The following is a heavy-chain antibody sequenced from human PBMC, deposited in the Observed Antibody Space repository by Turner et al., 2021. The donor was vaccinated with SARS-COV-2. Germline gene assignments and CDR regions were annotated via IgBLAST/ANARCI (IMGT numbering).Heavy chain of an antibody. CDR3: AKDLGGYFYY. V-gene: IGHV3-23*01. D-gene: IGHD2-15*01. J-gene: IGHJ4*02. CDR1: GFTLSSYS. Sequence: EVQLLESGGGLVQPGGPLGLPCAASGFTLSSYSMGWVRQAPVKGLEWVSAISGRGGSTYYAGSVKGRFTISRDDSKSTLYLQMNSLRAEDTAVYYCAKDLGGYFYYWGQGTLVTVSS. CDR2: ISGRGGST.